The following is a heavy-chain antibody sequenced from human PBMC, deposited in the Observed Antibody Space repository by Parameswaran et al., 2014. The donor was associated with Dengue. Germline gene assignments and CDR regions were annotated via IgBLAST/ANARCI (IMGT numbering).Heavy chain of an antibody. D-gene: IGHD3-9*01. CDR2: TYPGDSDT. CDR1: GYSFTTYW. V-gene: IGHV5-51*01. CDR3: ARRHYDILTGYPDAFDI. Sequence: ESLKISCKGSGYSFTTYWIGWVRQMPGKGLEWMGITYPGDSDTRYSPSFQGQVTISADKSISTAYLQWSSLKASDTAMYYCARRHYDILTGYPDAFDIWGQGTMVTVSS. J-gene: IGHJ3*02.